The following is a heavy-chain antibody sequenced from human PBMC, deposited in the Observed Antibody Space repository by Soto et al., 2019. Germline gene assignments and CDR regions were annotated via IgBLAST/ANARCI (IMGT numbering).Heavy chain of an antibody. CDR1: GFTFSTYE. Sequence: PVGSLRLSCAASGFTFSTYEMHFVRQAPGKGLEWVAVISYDGSNKYYADSVKGRFTISRDNSKNSVSLQMDSLRAEDTAVYYCAREETAWPLAYGLDVWGQGTTVTVSS. CDR2: ISYDGSNK. CDR3: AREETAWPLAYGLDV. V-gene: IGHV3-30-3*01. D-gene: IGHD2-21*02. J-gene: IGHJ6*02.